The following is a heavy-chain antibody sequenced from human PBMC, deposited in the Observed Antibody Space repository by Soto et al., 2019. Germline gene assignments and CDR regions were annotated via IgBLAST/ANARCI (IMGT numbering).Heavy chain of an antibody. V-gene: IGHV1-58*01. CDR3: AADKAYDSSGYYFGYYYYAMDV. J-gene: IGHJ6*02. CDR2: IVVGSGNT. Sequence: SVKVSCKASGFTFTSSAVQWVRQARGQRXEWIGWIVVGSGNTNYAQKFRERVTITRDMSTSTAYMELSSLRSEDTAVYYCAADKAYDSSGYYFGYYYYAMDVWGQGTTVTVSS. CDR1: GFTFTSSA. D-gene: IGHD3-22*01.